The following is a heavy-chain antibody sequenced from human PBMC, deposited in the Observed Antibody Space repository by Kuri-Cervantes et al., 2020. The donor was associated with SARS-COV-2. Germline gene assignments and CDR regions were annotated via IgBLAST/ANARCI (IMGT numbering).Heavy chain of an antibody. CDR2: ISGDGGIT. J-gene: IGHJ4*02. D-gene: IGHD3-3*01. V-gene: IGHV3-43*02. CDR1: GFTFEDYG. Sequence: GGSLRLSCAASGFTFEDYGMHWVRQAPGKGLEWVALISGDGGITDYADSVKGRFTISRDNAKNSLYLQMNSLRAEDTAVYYCAKTYYDFWSGYYGLADYWGQGTLVTVSS. CDR3: AKTYYDFWSGYYGLADY.